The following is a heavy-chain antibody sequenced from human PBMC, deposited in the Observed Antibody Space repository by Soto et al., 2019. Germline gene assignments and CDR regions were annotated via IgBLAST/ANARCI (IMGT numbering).Heavy chain of an antibody. V-gene: IGHV4-4*02. CDR2: ILHSGST. Sequence: QVHLQESGPGLVKPSGTLSLTCAVSGDSISSFNWWSWVRQPPGKGPEWIGEILHSGSTTYNPSLKSRVPISLDKSKNQFSLKLTSVTAADTAVYYCARGWSSCVVGFDFWGQGTMVTVSS. D-gene: IGHD2-15*01. J-gene: IGHJ3*01. CDR3: ARGWSSCVVGFDF. CDR1: GDSISSFNW.